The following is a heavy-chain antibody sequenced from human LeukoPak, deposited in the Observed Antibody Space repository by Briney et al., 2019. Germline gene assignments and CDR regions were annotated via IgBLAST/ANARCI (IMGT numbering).Heavy chain of an antibody. Sequence: QPGRSLRLSCAASGFTFSSYGMHWVRQAPGKGLEWVSAISGSGGSTYYADSVKGRFTISRDNSKNTLYLQMNSLRAEDTAVYYCANSLTRSKRNYDILTGVSYYWGQGTLVTVSS. J-gene: IGHJ4*02. V-gene: IGHV3-23*01. CDR2: ISGSGGST. D-gene: IGHD3-9*01. CDR3: ANSLTRSKRNYDILTGVSYY. CDR1: GFTFSSYG.